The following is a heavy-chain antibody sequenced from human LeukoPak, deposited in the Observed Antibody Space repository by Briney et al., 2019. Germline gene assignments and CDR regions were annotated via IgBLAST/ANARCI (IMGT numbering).Heavy chain of an antibody. J-gene: IGHJ4*02. CDR3: ARGKDCSSTSCYFYFDY. D-gene: IGHD2-2*01. Sequence: ASVKVSCKASGYTFTSYDINWVRQATGQGLEWMGWMNPNSGNTGYAQKFQGRVTITRNTSISTAYMELSSLRSEDTAVYYCARGKDCSSTSCYFYFDYWGQGTLVTVSS. CDR2: MNPNSGNT. CDR1: GYTFTSYD. V-gene: IGHV1-8*03.